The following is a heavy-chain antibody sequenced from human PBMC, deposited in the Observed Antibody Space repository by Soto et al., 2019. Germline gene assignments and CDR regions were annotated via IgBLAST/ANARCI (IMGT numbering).Heavy chain of an antibody. D-gene: IGHD5-18*01. CDR1: GFTFSSYS. Sequence: QVQLVESGGGVVQPGRSLRLSCAASGFTFSSYSMHWVRQAPGKGLEWVAVISYHGSNKYYADSVKGRVTISRDKTKNTLYLQMNSLRAEDTAVYYCAKDQQGYGDPTYGMDVWGQGTTVTVSS. J-gene: IGHJ6*02. V-gene: IGHV3-30*18. CDR2: ISYHGSNK. CDR3: AKDQQGYGDPTYGMDV.